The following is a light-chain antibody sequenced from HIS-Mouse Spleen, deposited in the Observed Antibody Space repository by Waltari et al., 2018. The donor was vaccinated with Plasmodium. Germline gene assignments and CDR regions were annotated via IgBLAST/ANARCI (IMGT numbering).Light chain of an antibody. CDR2: GAS. CDR3: QQYNNWPRGT. J-gene: IGKJ1*01. V-gene: IGKV3-15*01. CDR1: QSVSSN. Sequence: EIGMTQSPPTLSVSQGERAALSCRASQSVSSNLAWYQQKPGQAPRLLIYGASTRATGIPARFSGSGSGTEFTLTISSMQSEDFAVYYCQQYNNWPRGTFGQGTKVEIK.